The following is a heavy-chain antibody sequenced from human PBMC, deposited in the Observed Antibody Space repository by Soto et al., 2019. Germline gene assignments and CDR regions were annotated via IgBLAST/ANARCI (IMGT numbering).Heavy chain of an antibody. Sequence: QPGGSLRLSCAASGFTVSSNYMSWVRQAPGKGLEWVSVIYSGGSTYYADSVKGRFTISRDNSKNTLYLQMNSLRAEDTAVYYCASRLTNDILTGYYRPPDYYYGMDVWGQGTTVTVSS. CDR2: IYSGGST. D-gene: IGHD3-9*01. CDR1: GFTVSSNY. CDR3: ASRLTNDILTGYYRPPDYYYGMDV. J-gene: IGHJ6*02. V-gene: IGHV3-53*01.